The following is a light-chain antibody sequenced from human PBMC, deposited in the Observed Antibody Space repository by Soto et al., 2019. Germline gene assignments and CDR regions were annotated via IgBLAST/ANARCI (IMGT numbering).Light chain of an antibody. V-gene: IGKV1-5*01. J-gene: IGKJ1*01. CDR2: DAS. Sequence: DIQMTQSPSTLSASIGDTVTITCRASQSIETWLDWYQQKPGKAPKLLIDDASSLQDGVPSRFNGSRSGTDFTLTISSLQPDDFSTYCCQQYNTYAPWTVGQGTKVEIK. CDR3: QQYNTYAPWT. CDR1: QSIETW.